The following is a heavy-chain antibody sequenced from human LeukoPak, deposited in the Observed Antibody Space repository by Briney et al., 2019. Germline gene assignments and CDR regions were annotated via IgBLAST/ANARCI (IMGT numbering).Heavy chain of an antibody. V-gene: IGHV4-34*01. CDR3: ARGLDYYGSVSQGHYFDY. CDR2: INHSGST. Sequence: PSETLSLTCAVYGGSFSGYYWSWIRQPPGKGLEWLGEINHSGSTNYNPSLKSRVTISVDTSKNQFSLKLSSVTAADTAVYYCARGLDYYGSVSQGHYFDYWGQGTLVTVSS. CDR1: GGSFSGYY. D-gene: IGHD3-10*01. J-gene: IGHJ4*02.